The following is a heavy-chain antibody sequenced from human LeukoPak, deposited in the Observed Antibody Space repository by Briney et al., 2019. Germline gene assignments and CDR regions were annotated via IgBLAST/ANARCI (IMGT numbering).Heavy chain of an antibody. CDR1: GYTFTSYG. CDR2: ISAYDDGDT. CDR3: AKPLSGWYSFDY. D-gene: IGHD6-19*01. V-gene: IGHV1-18*01. J-gene: IGHJ4*02. Sequence: GASVKVSCKSSGYTFTSYGFSWVRQAPGQGLEWMGWISAYDDGDTNYAQKFQGRVTMSTDTSTSTLYMELRSLRSDDTAVYYCAKPLSGWYSFDYWGQGTLVTVSS.